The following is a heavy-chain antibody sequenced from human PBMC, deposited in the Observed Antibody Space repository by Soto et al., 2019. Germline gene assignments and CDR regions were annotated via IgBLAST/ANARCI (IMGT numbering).Heavy chain of an antibody. Sequence: GGSLRLSCTASGFTFGDYAMSWVRQAPGKGLEWVGFIRSKAYGGTTEYAASVKGRFTISRDDSKSIAYLQMNSLKTEDTAVYYCTSSIAAADYYGMDVWGQGTTVTVSS. CDR3: TSSIAAADYYGMDV. V-gene: IGHV3-49*04. D-gene: IGHD6-13*01. CDR1: GFTFGDYA. J-gene: IGHJ6*02. CDR2: IRSKAYGGTT.